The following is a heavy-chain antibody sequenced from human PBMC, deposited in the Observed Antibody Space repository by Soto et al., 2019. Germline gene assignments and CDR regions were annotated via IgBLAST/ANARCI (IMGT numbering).Heavy chain of an antibody. V-gene: IGHV4-59*11. J-gene: IGHJ4*02. CDR1: GGSISGHY. CDR3: ARDASPPYSSSSKGFDY. CDR2: IFYSGST. Sequence: SETLSLTCSVSGGSISGHYWTWIRQSPGKGLEWIEYIFYSGSTNYNPSLKSRITTSVDPSKKQFSLKMRSVTAPDTAVYYCARDASPPYSSSSKGFDYWGQGGMVTVSS. D-gene: IGHD6-6*01.